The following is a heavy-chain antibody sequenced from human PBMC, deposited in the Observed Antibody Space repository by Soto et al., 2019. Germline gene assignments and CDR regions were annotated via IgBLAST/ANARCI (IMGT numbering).Heavy chain of an antibody. CDR3: TRGLRDVLIDRYYWYFDL. D-gene: IGHD3-9*01. J-gene: IGHJ2*01. CDR2: IYYIGNS. Sequence: QVQLQESGTGLVKPSQTLSLTCTVSGASISSGGYYWGWIRQHPGKGLEWIGFIYYIGNSYYNPSLESRITLSVDTSKNHFSLNLTSVTAADPAVYYCTRGLRDVLIDRYYWYFDLWGRGPLVTVSS. V-gene: IGHV4-31*03. CDR1: GASISSGGYY.